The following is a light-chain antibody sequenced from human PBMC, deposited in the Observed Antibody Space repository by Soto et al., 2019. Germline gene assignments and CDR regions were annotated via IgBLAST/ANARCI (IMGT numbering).Light chain of an antibody. CDR3: QQYVSSPRT. CDR1: QTVYNGF. J-gene: IGKJ1*01. V-gene: IGKV3-20*01. Sequence: ENVLTQSPGTLSLSPGERASLSCRASQTVYNGFLAWYQQKPGQAPRLPIYGASSRATGIPDRFSGSGSGTDFTLTISSLEPEDFAVYYCQQYVSSPRTFGQGTKVEI. CDR2: GAS.